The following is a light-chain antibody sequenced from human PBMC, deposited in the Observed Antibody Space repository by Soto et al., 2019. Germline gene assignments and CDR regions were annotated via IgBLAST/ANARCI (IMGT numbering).Light chain of an antibody. Sequence: DIQMTQSPSSLSASIGDRVTITCRASQSISRSLNWYQQKPGKAPKLLISAAYTVQSGVPSRFSGSGSGPDFTLTINSLQISDFATYYCQKSYTTLWTFGQGTKVEIK. CDR3: QKSYTTLWT. V-gene: IGKV1-39*01. CDR2: AAY. J-gene: IGKJ1*01. CDR1: QSISRS.